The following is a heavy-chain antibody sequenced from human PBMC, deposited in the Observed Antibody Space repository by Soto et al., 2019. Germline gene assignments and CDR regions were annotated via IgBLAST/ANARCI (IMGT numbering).Heavy chain of an antibody. V-gene: IGHV3-23*01. Sequence: FLRLSCAASGFTFSSYAMSWVRQAPGKGLEWVSAISGSGGSTYYADSVKGRFTISRDNSKNTLYLQMNSLRAEDTAVYYCARSAVAGYYFDYWGQGTLVTVSS. CDR3: ARSAVAGYYFDY. J-gene: IGHJ4*02. D-gene: IGHD6-19*01. CDR2: ISGSGGST. CDR1: GFTFSSYA.